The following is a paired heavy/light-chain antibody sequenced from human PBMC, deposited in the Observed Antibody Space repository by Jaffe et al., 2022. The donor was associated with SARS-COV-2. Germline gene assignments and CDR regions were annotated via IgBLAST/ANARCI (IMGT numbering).Light chain of an antibody. J-gene: IGLJ2*01. V-gene: IGLV1-51*01. CDR2: DNN. CDR1: SSNIGNNY. Sequence: QSVLTQPPSVSAAPGQRVTISCSGSSSNIGNNYVSWYQQLPGTAPKLLIYDNNKRPSRIPDRFSGSKSGTSATLGITGLQIGDEADYYCGTWDSSLSAVVFGGGTKLTVL. CDR3: GTWDSSLSAVV.
Heavy chain of an antibody. CDR3: ARHPRLPNWGGTPDY. CDR1: GGSISSSSYY. J-gene: IGHJ4*02. D-gene: IGHD7-27*01. V-gene: IGHV4-39*01. CDR2: IYYSGTT. Sequence: QLQLQESGPGLVKPSETLSLTCIVSGGSISSSSYYWGWIRQPPGKGLEWIGTIYYSGTTYYNPSLKSRVTIYEDTSKNQFSLKLSSVTAADTAVYYCARHPRLPNWGGTPDYWGQGTLVTVSS.